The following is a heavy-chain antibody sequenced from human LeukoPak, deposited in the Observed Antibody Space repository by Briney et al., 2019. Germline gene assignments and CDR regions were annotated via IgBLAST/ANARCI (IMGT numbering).Heavy chain of an antibody. Sequence: KPGGSLRLSCAASGFTFSSYSMNWVRQAPGKGLEWVSSISTSSTYIYYADSVKGRFTISRDNAKNPLYLQMNSLRAEDTAVYYCARDPPFIIGTTFFDYWGQGTLVTVSS. CDR1: GFTFSSYS. J-gene: IGHJ4*02. CDR2: ISTSSTYI. D-gene: IGHD1-20*01. CDR3: ARDPPFIIGTTFFDY. V-gene: IGHV3-21*01.